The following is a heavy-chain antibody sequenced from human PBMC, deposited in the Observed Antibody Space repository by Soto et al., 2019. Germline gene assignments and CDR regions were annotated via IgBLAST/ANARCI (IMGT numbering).Heavy chain of an antibody. CDR2: IYYSGST. CDR3: ARSSGWPRYYYHYHGMDV. J-gene: IGHJ6*02. CDR1: GGSISSGDYY. Sequence: TLSLTCTVSGGSISSGDYYWSWIRQPPGKGLEWIGSIYYSGSTYYNPSLKSRVTISVDTSKNQFSLKLNSVTAADTAVYYCARSSGWPRYYYHYHGMDVWGQGTTVTVSS. D-gene: IGHD6-19*01. V-gene: IGHV4-30-4*01.